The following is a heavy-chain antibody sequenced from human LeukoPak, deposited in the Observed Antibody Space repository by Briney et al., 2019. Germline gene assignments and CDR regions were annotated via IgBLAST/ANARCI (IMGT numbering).Heavy chain of an antibody. CDR2: IYYSGST. CDR1: GGSISSSGYY. CDR3: ARIPPRSYHFDY. D-gene: IGHD3-16*02. V-gene: IGHV4-39*01. J-gene: IGHJ4*02. Sequence: SETLSLTCTVSGGSISSSGYYWGWVRQPPGKELEWIGSIYYSGSTYYNPSLKSRVTISVDTSKNQFSLKLSSVTAADTAVYYCARIPPRSYHFDYWGQGTLVTVSS.